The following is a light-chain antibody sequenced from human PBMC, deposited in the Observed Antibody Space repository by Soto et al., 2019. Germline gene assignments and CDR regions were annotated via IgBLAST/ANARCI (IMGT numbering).Light chain of an antibody. V-gene: IGKV3-20*01. CDR2: EAS. J-gene: IGKJ5*01. CDR1: QSLSTRS. CDR3: QHYQVGQPIA. Sequence: IVLTQSPGTLSLSPGERLTLSCRTSQSLSTRSLAWYQQKPGQAPSLLIYEASTRAPGTPDRFSGSGSETDFTLTISRLEPEDFALYYCQHYQVGQPIAFGRGTRLEIK.